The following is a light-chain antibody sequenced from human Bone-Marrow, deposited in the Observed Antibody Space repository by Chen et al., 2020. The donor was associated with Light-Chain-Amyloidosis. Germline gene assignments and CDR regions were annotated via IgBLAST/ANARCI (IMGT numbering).Light chain of an antibody. V-gene: IGKV1-5*03. CDR1: QSINSR. J-gene: IGKJ2*01. CDR3: QQYNDYPVT. CDR2: AAS. Sequence: DIQMTQSPSTLSAFVGDRVTITCRASQSINSRLAWYKQKPVKAPELLIYAASTLASGVPSRFSGSGSGTEFTLTISSLQPDDFATYYCQQYNDYPVTFGLGTKLEIK.